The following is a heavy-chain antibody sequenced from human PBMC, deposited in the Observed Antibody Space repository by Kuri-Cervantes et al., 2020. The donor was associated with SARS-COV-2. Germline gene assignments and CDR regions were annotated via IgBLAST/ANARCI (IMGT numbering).Heavy chain of an antibody. CDR3: AKERDSLRTSGIAAAGTGFDY. J-gene: IGHJ4*02. CDR2: IRYDGSNK. CDR1: GFTFSSYG. Sequence: GESLKISCAASGFTFSSYGMHWVRQAPGKGLEWVAFIRYDGSNKYYADSVKGRFTISRDNSKNTLYLQMNSLRAEDTAVYYCAKERDSLRTSGIAAAGTGFDYWGQGTLVTVFS. V-gene: IGHV3-30*02. D-gene: IGHD6-13*01.